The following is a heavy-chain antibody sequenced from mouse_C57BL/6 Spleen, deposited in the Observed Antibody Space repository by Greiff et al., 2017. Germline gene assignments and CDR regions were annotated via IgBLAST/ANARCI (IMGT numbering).Heavy chain of an antibody. D-gene: IGHD1-1*01. CDR1: GYTFTSYW. V-gene: IGHV1-53*01. J-gene: IGHJ2*01. CDR2: INPSNGGT. Sequence: QVQLQQPGTELVKPGASVKLSCKASGYTFTSYWMHWVKQRPGQGLAWIGNINPSNGGTNYNEKFKSKATLTVDKSSSTAYMQLICLTSEDSAVYYCARGYYGSSYDYWGQGTTLTVSS. CDR3: ARGYYGSSYDY.